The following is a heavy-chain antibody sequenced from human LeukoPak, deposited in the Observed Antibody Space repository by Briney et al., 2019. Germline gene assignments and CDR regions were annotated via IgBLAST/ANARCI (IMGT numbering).Heavy chain of an antibody. Sequence: GGSLRLSCAASGFRFSDFTMTWVRQPPGKGPEWVSAIGGRGGSTYYADSVGGRFTISRDNSKDILYLQMNSLKVEDTATYYCGKEGGAWGQGAKVTVSS. J-gene: IGHJ6*02. V-gene: IGHV3-23*01. D-gene: IGHD3-16*01. CDR3: GKEGGA. CDR2: IGGRGGST. CDR1: GFRFSDFT.